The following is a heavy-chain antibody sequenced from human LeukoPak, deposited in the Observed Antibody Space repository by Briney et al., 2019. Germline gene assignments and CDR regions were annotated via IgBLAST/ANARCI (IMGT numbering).Heavy chain of an antibody. D-gene: IGHD6-13*01. CDR2: INHSGST. V-gene: IGHV4-34*01. Sequence: SETLSLTCAVYGGSFSGYYWSWIRQPPGKGLEWIGEINHSGSTNYNPSLKSRVTISVDTSKNQFSLKLSSVTAADTAVYYCARGRPRYSRYGAFDIWGQGTMVTVSS. CDR1: GGSFSGYY. CDR3: ARGRPRYSRYGAFDI. J-gene: IGHJ3*02.